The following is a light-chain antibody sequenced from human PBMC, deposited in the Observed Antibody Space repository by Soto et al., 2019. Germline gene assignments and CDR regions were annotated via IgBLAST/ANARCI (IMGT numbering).Light chain of an antibody. Sequence: DIRMSNSPSTLPASVGDRVSITCRASQSISNWLAWYQQKPGTAPKVLIYHASNLQSGVPSRFSGSGSGTDFTLTISSLQPEDFATYYCQQSYSTPPTFGQGTKVDI. J-gene: IGKJ1*01. CDR1: QSISNW. CDR3: QQSYSTPPT. CDR2: HAS. V-gene: IGKV1-5*01.